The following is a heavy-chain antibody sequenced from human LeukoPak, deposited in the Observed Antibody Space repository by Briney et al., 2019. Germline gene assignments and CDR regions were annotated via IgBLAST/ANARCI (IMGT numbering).Heavy chain of an antibody. Sequence: ASVKVSCKASGYTFTGYYMHWVRQAPGQGLEWMGWINPNSGGTKYAQKIQGRVTMTRDTSISTAYMELSRLRSDDTAVYYCARGTATYYYDSSGYYFKYYYYYMDVWGKGTTVTVSS. CDR1: GYTFTGYY. D-gene: IGHD3-22*01. J-gene: IGHJ6*03. CDR2: INPNSGGT. CDR3: ARGTATYYYDSSGYYFKYYYYYMDV. V-gene: IGHV1-2*02.